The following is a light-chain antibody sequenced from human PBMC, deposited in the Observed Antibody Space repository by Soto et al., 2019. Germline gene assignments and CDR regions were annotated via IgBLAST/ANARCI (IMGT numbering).Light chain of an antibody. J-gene: IGLJ2*01. V-gene: IGLV1-51*01. Sequence: QSVLTQPPSVSAAPGQKVTISCSGSSSNIGNNYVFWYQQLPGTAPKLPIYDNDKRPSGIPDRFPGSKSGTSATLGITGLQTGDEADYYCATWDRSLSVGVFGGGTKLTVL. CDR3: ATWDRSLSVGV. CDR2: DND. CDR1: SSNIGNNY.